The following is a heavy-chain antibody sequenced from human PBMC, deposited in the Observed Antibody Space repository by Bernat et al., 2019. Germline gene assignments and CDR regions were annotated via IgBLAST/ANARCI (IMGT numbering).Heavy chain of an antibody. CDR1: GFSFRSYA. CDR2: LWHDSSDK. D-gene: IGHD5-12*01. V-gene: IGHV3-33*01. J-gene: IGHJ4*02. CDR3: ATAPDLYTGPWVGFDF. Sequence: VQVVGSGGRVVQPGGSLRLSCVASGFSFRSYAMHWVRQSPGKGLEWVAILWHDSSDKYYAESVQGRFTISRDNSKNILFLQMNSLRDEDTAIYSCATAPDLYTGPWVGFDFWGLVTLVTVSS.